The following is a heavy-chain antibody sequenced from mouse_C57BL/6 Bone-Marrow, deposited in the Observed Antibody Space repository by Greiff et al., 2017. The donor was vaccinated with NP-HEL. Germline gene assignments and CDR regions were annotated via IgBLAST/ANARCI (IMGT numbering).Heavy chain of an antibody. CDR2: IYPGDGDT. Sequence: VQLQQSGPELVKPGASVKISCKASGYAFSSSWMNWVKQRPGKGLEWIGRIYPGDGDTNYNGKFKGKATLTAAKSSSTAYMQLSSLTSEDSAVYFCALGYYGSSPYWYFDGWGTGTTVTVSS. CDR3: ALGYYGSSPYWYFDG. J-gene: IGHJ1*03. V-gene: IGHV1-82*01. D-gene: IGHD1-1*01. CDR1: GYAFSSSW.